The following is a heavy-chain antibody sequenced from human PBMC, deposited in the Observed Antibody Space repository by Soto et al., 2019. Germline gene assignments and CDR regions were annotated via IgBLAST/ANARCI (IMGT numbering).Heavy chain of an antibody. CDR2: IGATGSIT. D-gene: IGHD4-17*01. Sequence: GPLRLSCAASGFAFSRYTMNWVRQAPGQGPEWVAYIGATGSITYYADSVKGRFSISRDNAQNSLFLQLTRLSDADTAVYYCARRAYGDYHFDNWGQGTLVTVSS. CDR3: ARRAYGDYHFDN. CDR1: GFAFSRYT. J-gene: IGHJ4*02. V-gene: IGHV3-48*02.